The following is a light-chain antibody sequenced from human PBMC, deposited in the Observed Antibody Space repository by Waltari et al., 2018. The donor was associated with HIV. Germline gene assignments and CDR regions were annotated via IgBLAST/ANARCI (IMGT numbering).Light chain of an antibody. CDR3: CSYAGSSNVV. J-gene: IGLJ2*01. V-gene: IGLV2-23*02. Sequence: QSALTKSASVTGSPGQSITIPCPGTRTNIGPYTLVSGYQPHPGKAPKVKISEVNTRPPEVSNRFAGSTSGSTASLTISGLQAEDEADYYCCSYAGSSNVVFGGGTKLTVL. CDR2: EVN. CDR1: RTNIGPYTL.